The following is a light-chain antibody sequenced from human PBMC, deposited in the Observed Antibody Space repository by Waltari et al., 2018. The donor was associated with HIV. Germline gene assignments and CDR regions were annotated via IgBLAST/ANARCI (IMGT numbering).Light chain of an antibody. CDR1: ALPRKY. CDR2: EDN. J-gene: IGLJ7*01. V-gene: IGLV3-10*01. Sequence: SYELTQPPSASVSPGQTARIPCAGDALPRKYAYWSQQKSGQAPVLVIYEDNRRPSGTPQGCSGASTGTMATLTISGAQVEEEGDYYCYSTDDSGNPLAVFGGGTQLTVL. CDR3: YSTDDSGNPLAV.